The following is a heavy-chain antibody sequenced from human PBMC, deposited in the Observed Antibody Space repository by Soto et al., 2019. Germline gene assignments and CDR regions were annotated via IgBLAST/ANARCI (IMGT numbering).Heavy chain of an antibody. D-gene: IGHD3-22*01. J-gene: IGHJ4*02. Sequence: AICWAYQAPGQGLEWMGGIIPIFGTANYAQKFQGRVTITADESTSTAYMELSSLRSEDTAVYYCAREAQLFLLFDYWGQGTLVTASS. CDR3: AREAQLFLLFDY. CDR2: IIPIFGTA. V-gene: IGHV1-69*01. CDR1: A.